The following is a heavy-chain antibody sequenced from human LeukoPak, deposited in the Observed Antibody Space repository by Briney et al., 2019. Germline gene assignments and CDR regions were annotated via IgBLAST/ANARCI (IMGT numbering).Heavy chain of an antibody. J-gene: IGHJ4*02. D-gene: IGHD3-10*01. V-gene: IGHV1-69*04. CDR1: GGTFSSYA. CDR3: ARLWFGESTFDY. CDR2: IIPIFGIA. Sequence: SVKVSCKASGGTFSSYAISWVRQAPGQGLEWMGRIIPIFGIANYAQKFQGRVTITADKSTSTAYMELSSLRSEDTAVYYCARLWFGESTFDYWGRGTLVTVSS.